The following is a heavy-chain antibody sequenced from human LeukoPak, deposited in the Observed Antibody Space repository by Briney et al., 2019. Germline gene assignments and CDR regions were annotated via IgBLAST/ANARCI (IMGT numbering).Heavy chain of an antibody. V-gene: IGHV1-2*04. CDR3: ARGYEPLYYFDY. CDR1: GYTFTGYY. CDR2: INPNSGGT. J-gene: IGHJ4*02. D-gene: IGHD1-14*01. Sequence: ASVTVSCKASGYTFTGYYMHWVRQAPGQGLEWMGWINPNSGGTNYAQKFQDWVTMTRDTSISTAYMELSRLRSDDTAVYYCARGYEPLYYFDYWGQGTLVTVSS.